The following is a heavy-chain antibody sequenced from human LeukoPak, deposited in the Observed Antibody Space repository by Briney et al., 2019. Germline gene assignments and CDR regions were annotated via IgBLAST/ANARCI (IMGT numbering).Heavy chain of an antibody. D-gene: IGHD1-14*01. CDR3: TSGPPEWEFDL. V-gene: IGHV1-8*01. CDR1: GYTFTSYD. CDR2: MSPNSGNT. J-gene: IGHJ2*01. Sequence: ASVTVSCKASGYTFTSYDINWVRQATGQGLEWMGWMSPNSGNTGYAQKFQGRVTMTRDTSISTAYMELNSLRSEDTAVYYCTSGPPEWEFDLWGRGTLVTVSS.